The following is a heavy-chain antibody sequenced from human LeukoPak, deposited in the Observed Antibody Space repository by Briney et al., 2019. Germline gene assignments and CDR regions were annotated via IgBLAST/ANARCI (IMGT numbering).Heavy chain of an antibody. Sequence: PGGSLRLSCAASGFTFSRYSMHWVRQAPGKGLEWVALISYDGSNKYYADSVKGRSTISRDNSKNTLYLQMNSLRAEDTAVYYCARGEAPMTTVTNLDYWGQGTLVTVSS. CDR1: GFTFSRYS. CDR3: ARGEAPMTTVTNLDY. V-gene: IGHV3-30*04. D-gene: IGHD4-17*01. J-gene: IGHJ4*02. CDR2: ISYDGSNK.